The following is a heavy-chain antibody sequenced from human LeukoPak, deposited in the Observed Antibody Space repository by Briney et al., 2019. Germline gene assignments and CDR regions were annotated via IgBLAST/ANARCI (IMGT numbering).Heavy chain of an antibody. CDR2: IDWDDDE. D-gene: IGHD1-26*01. J-gene: IGHJ4*02. CDR1: GFSLSTTGVG. CDR3: ARSPMGAAQFDY. V-gene: IGHV2-70*01. Sequence: SGPTLVNPTQTLTLTCTFSGFSLSTTGVGVGWIRQPPGKALEWLALIDWDDDEYYSTSLKTRLTISKDTSKNQVVLTMTNMDPVDTATYYCARSPMGAAQFDYWGQGTLVTVSS.